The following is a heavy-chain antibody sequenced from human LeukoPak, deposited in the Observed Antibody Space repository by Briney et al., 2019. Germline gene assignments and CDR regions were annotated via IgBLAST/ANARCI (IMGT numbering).Heavy chain of an antibody. Sequence: PGGSLRLSCSASGFAFNLYEMHWVRQAPGKGLQYVSAISGNGGTTYHADSVKGRFTISRDNSKDTMYLQMSSLRAEDTAVYYCARAQSGSYYAFDIWGQGTMVTVSS. D-gene: IGHD1-26*01. CDR1: GFAFNLYE. CDR3: ARAQSGSYYAFDI. CDR2: ISGNGGTT. J-gene: IGHJ3*02. V-gene: IGHV3-64D*06.